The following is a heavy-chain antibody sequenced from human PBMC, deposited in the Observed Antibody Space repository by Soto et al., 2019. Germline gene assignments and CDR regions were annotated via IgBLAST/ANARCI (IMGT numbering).Heavy chain of an antibody. CDR3: ARDRDSSSWYSPDYYYGMDV. J-gene: IGHJ6*02. Sequence: SETLSLTCTVSGGSISSGGYYWSWIRQHPGKGLEWIGYIYYSGSTYYNPSLRSRVTISVDTSKNQFSLKLSSVTAADTAAYYCARDRDSSSWYSPDYYYGMDVWGQGTTVTVSS. CDR1: GGSISSGGYY. D-gene: IGHD6-13*01. CDR2: IYYSGST. V-gene: IGHV4-31*03.